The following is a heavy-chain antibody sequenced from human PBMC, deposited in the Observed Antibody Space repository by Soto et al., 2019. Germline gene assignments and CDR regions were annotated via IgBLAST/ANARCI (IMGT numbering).Heavy chain of an antibody. CDR1: GGSISSGGYY. V-gene: IGHV4-31*03. D-gene: IGHD3-16*01. CDR3: ARGVLH. Sequence: QVQLQESGPGLVKPSQTLSLTCTVSGGSISSGGYYWSWIRQHPGKGLEWIGSIYYSGSTYYNPPRKGRVTGSGDTSKDQFSLKRSSVTAADTAVDYCARGVLHWGQGTLVTVSS. J-gene: IGHJ4*02. CDR2: IYYSGST.